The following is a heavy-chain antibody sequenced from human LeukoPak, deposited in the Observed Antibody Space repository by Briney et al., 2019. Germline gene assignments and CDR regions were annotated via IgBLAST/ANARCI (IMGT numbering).Heavy chain of an antibody. D-gene: IGHD7-27*01. CDR2: MSPNSGNT. CDR3: ARTPPNWGADY. V-gene: IGHV1-8*01. J-gene: IGHJ4*02. CDR1: GYTFTSYD. Sequence: GASVKVSCKASGYTFTSYDINWVRQATGQGLEWMGWMSPNSGNTGYAQKFQGSVTMTRDTSIGTAYLELSSLKSEDTAVYYCARTPPNWGADYWGQGTLVTVSS.